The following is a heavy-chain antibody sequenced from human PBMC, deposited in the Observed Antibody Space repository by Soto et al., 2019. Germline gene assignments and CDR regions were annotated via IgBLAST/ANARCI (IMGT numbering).Heavy chain of an antibody. J-gene: IGHJ4*02. CDR3: VGSNRNTSSVGWGGGFDY. CDR2: IWSDGSDK. D-gene: IGHD6-6*01. Sequence: QVQLVESGGGVVQPGGSLRLSCATSGFTFSDSGMHWVRQAPGKGLEWVAVIWSDGSDKSYADSVEGRFTISRDNSKNPLYFKMKTLRAGGTGVYYWVGSNRNTSSVGWGGGFDYWGQGTLVTVSS. CDR1: GFTFSDSG. V-gene: IGHV3-33*01.